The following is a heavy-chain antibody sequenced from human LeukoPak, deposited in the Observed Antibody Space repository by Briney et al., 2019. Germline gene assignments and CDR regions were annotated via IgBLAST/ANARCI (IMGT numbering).Heavy chain of an antibody. Sequence: SVKVSCKASGGTFSSYAIGWVRQAPGQGLEWMGGIIPIFGTANYAQKFQGRVTITADESTSTAYMELSSLRSEDTAVYYCARDKGNYYDSSGYYGAFDIWGQGTMVTVSS. CDR2: IIPIFGTA. V-gene: IGHV1-69*01. CDR3: ARDKGNYYDSSGYYGAFDI. CDR1: GGTFSSYA. D-gene: IGHD3-22*01. J-gene: IGHJ3*02.